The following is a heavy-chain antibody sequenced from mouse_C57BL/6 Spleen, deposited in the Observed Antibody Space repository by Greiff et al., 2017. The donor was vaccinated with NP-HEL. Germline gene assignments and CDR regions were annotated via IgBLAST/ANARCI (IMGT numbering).Heavy chain of an antibody. D-gene: IGHD2-3*01. CDR2: IDPSDSYT. Sequence: QVQLQQSGAELVMPGASVKLSCKASGYTFTSYWMHWVKQRPGQGLEWIGEIDPSDSYTNYNQKFKGKSTLTVDKSSSTAYMQLSSLTSEDSAVYYGARKGWDYAMDYWGQGTSVTVSS. CDR3: ARKGWDYAMDY. CDR1: GYTFTSYW. J-gene: IGHJ4*01. V-gene: IGHV1-69*01.